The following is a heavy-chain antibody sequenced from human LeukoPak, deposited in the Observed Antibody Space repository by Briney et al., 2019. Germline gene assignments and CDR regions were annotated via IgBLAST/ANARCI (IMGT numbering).Heavy chain of an antibody. CDR1: GFTFIGYG. CDR3: AELGITMIGGV. J-gene: IGHJ6*04. V-gene: IGHV3-30*02. D-gene: IGHD3-10*02. Sequence: PGGSLRLSCAASGFTFIGYGMHWVRQAPGKGLEWVAFIRYDGNNKYYADSVKGRFTISRDNAKNSLYLQMNSLRAEDTAVYYCAELGITMIGGVWGKGTTVTITS. CDR2: IRYDGNNK.